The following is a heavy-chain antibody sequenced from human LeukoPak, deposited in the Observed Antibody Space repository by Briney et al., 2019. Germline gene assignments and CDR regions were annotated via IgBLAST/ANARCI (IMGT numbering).Heavy chain of an antibody. CDR1: GGSIISYY. V-gene: IGHV4-59*01. Sequence: SETLSLTCTVSGGSIISYYWSWIRQPPGKGLEWIGYIYYSGSTNYNPSLKSRVTISVDTSKNQFSLKLSSVTAADTAVYYCARFYYDSSGSYYYYMDVWGKGTTVTVSS. CDR2: IYYSGST. J-gene: IGHJ6*03. CDR3: ARFYYDSSGSYYYYMDV. D-gene: IGHD3-22*01.